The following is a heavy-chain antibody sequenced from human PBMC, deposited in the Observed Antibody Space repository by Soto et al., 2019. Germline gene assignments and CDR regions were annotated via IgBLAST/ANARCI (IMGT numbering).Heavy chain of an antibody. Sequence: EVQLVESGGGLVKPGGSLRLSCAASGFTFSSYSMNWVRQAPGKGLEWVSSISSSSSYIYYADSVKGRFTFSRDNAKNSLYLQMNSLRAEDTAVYYCARGLFRIAVAGAFDYWGQGTLVTVSS. CDR1: GFTFSSYS. CDR2: ISSSSSYI. J-gene: IGHJ4*02. CDR3: ARGLFRIAVAGAFDY. V-gene: IGHV3-21*01. D-gene: IGHD6-19*01.